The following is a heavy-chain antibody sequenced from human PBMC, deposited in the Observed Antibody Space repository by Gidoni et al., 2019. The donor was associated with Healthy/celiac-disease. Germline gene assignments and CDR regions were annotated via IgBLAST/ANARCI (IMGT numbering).Heavy chain of an antibody. V-gene: IGHV3-21*01. CDR3: ARGWSSGRMVRFDY. CDR1: GFTFSSYS. CDR2: ISSRSSYI. Sequence: EVQLVETGGGLVKPGGSLRLSCAASGFTFSSYSMNWVRQAPGKGLEWVSSISSRSSYIYYADSVKGRFTISRDNAKNSLYLQMNSLRAEDTAVYYCARGWSSGRMVRFDYWGQGTLVTVSS. D-gene: IGHD6-19*01. J-gene: IGHJ4*02.